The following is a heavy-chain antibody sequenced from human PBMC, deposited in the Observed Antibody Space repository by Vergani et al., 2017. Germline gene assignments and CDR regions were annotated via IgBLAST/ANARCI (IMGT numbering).Heavy chain of an antibody. CDR2: IKQDGSEK. D-gene: IGHD3-3*01. CDR3: ARGGGDFWGGYGYFDY. CDR1: GFTFSSYW. J-gene: IGHJ4*02. Sequence: VQLVESGGGLVKPGGSLRLSCAASGFTFSSYWMSWVRQAPGKGLEWVANIKQDGSEKYYVDSVKGRFTISRDNAKNSLYLQMNSLRAEDTAVYYCARGGGDFWGGYGYFDYWGQGTLVTVSS. V-gene: IGHV3-7*03.